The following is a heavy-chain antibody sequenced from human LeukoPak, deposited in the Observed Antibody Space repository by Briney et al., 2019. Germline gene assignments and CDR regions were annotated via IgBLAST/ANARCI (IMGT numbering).Heavy chain of an antibody. CDR2: IWYDGSNK. J-gene: IGHJ4*02. CDR3: ARDWGQLPDY. D-gene: IGHD2-2*01. CDR1: GFTFSSYG. V-gene: IGHV3-33*01. Sequence: GGSLTLSCAASGFTFSSYGMHWVRQAPRKGLEWVAVIWYDGSNKYYEDSVKGRFTISRDNSKNTLYLQMNSLRAEDMAEYYCARDWGQLPDYWGQRTLVTVSS.